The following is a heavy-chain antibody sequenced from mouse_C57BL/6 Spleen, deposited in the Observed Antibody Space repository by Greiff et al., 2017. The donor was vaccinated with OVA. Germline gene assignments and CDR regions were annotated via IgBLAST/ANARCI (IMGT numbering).Heavy chain of an antibody. CDR1: GFTFSSYA. CDR2: ISDGGSYT. V-gene: IGHV5-4*01. Sequence: EVQRVESGGGLVKPGGSLKLSCAASGFTFSSYAMSWVRQTPEKRLEWVATISDGGSYTYYPDNVKGRFTISRDNAKNNLYLQMSHLKSEDTAMYYCARELTGKYYFDYWGQGTTLTVSS. D-gene: IGHD4-1*01. J-gene: IGHJ2*01. CDR3: ARELTGKYYFDY.